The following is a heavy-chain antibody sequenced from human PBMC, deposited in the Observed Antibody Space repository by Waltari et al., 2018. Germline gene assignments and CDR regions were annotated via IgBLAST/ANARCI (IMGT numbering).Heavy chain of an antibody. J-gene: IGHJ4*02. D-gene: IGHD3-16*01. CDR2: SYYSGGT. Sequence: QVQLQESGPGLVKPSETLSLTCTVSGGSISRYYWSWIRQPPGKGLEWIGYSYYSGGTNYNPSLKSRVTIAVDTSKNQFSLKLSSVTAADTAVYYCARGRRDGLGYWGQGTLVTVSS. V-gene: IGHV4-59*01. CDR1: GGSISRYY. CDR3: ARGRRDGLGY.